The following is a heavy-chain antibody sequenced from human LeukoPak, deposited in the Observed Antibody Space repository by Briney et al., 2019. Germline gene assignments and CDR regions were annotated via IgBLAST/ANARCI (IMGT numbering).Heavy chain of an antibody. Sequence: GASVKVSCKXSGYTFTGYYMHWVRQAPGQGLERMGWINPNSGGTNYAQKFQGRVTMTRDTSISTAYMELSRLRSDDTAVYYCARGGKYQLLYLFSYWGQGTLVTVSS. V-gene: IGHV1-2*02. CDR2: INPNSGGT. CDR3: ARGGKYQLLYLFSY. J-gene: IGHJ4*02. D-gene: IGHD2-2*02. CDR1: GYTFTGYY.